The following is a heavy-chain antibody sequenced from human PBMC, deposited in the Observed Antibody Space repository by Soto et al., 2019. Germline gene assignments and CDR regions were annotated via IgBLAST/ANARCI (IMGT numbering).Heavy chain of an antibody. J-gene: IGHJ6*03. CDR2: ISSSGSTI. D-gene: IGHD2-2*01. V-gene: IGHV3-11*01. CDR1: GFTFSDYY. CDR3: ASPASTSRYYYYYYMDV. Sequence: GGSLRLSCAASGFTFSDYYMSWIRQAPGKGLEWVSYISSSGSTIYYADSVKGRFTISRDNAKNSLYLQMNSLRAEDTAVYYCASPASTSRYYYYYYMDVWGKGTTVTVSS.